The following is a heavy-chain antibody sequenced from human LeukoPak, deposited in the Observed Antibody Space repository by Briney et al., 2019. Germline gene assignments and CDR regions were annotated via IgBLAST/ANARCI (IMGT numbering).Heavy chain of an antibody. CDR1: GYTFTSYA. D-gene: IGHD6-6*01. J-gene: IGHJ6*02. V-gene: IGHV1-3*01. CDR3: ARDPVAARRASGMDV. CDR2: INAGNGNT. Sequence: ASVKVSCKASGYTFTSYAMHWVRQAPGQRLEWMGWINAGNGNTKYSQKFQGRVTITRDTSASTAYMDLSSLRSEDTAVYYCARDPVAARRASGMDVWGQGTTVTVSS.